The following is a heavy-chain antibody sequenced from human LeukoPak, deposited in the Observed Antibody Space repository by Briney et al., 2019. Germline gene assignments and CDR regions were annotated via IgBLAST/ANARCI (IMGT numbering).Heavy chain of an antibody. D-gene: IGHD3-10*01. Sequence: PSETLSLTCALYGGSFTGYYWSWIRQPPGKGPEWNGEIHHTGSTNYDPSLKSRVTISVDTSKNQFSLKLSSVTAADTAVYYCAYYYGSGSSPDAFDIWGQGTMVTVSS. V-gene: IGHV4-34*01. CDR3: AYYYGSGSSPDAFDI. J-gene: IGHJ3*02. CDR2: IHHTGST. CDR1: GGSFTGYY.